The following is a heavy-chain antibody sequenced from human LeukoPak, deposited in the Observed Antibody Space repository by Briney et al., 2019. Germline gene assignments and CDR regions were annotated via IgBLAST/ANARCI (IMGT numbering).Heavy chain of an antibody. D-gene: IGHD4-17*01. CDR1: GFTFSSYE. V-gene: IGHV3-48*03. J-gene: IGHJ4*02. Sequence: GGSLRLSCAASGFTFSSYEMNWVRQAPGKGLEWVSYITTSGSIIYYADSVKGRFTISRDNAKNSLYLQMNGLRVEDTAVYYCARERYGDYSYNYWGQGTLVTVSS. CDR3: ARERYGDYSYNY. CDR2: ITTSGSII.